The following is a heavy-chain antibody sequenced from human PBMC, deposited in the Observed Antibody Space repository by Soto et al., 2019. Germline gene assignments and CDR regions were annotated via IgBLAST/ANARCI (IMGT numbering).Heavy chain of an antibody. CDR3: ARDRIAAAGTDRFDY. Sequence: PGGSLRLSCAASGFTFSSYGMHWVRQAPGKGLEWVAVIWYDGSNKYYADSVKGRFTISRDNSKNTLYLQMNSLRAEDTAVYYCARDRIAAAGTDRFDYWGQGTLVTVSS. V-gene: IGHV3-33*01. CDR1: GFTFSSYG. D-gene: IGHD6-13*01. CDR2: IWYDGSNK. J-gene: IGHJ4*02.